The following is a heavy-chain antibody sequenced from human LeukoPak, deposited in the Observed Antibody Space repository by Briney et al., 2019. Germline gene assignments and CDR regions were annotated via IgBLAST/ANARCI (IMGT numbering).Heavy chain of an antibody. CDR1: GGTFSSYA. D-gene: IGHD3-3*02. J-gene: IGHJ4*02. Sequence: GASVKVSCKASGGTFSSYAISWVRQAPGQGLEWMGRIIPILGIANYAQKFQGRVTITADKSTSTAYMELSSLRSEDTAVYYCARWSFSKTFDYWGQGTLVTVSS. CDR3: ARWSFSKTFDY. V-gene: IGHV1-69*04. CDR2: IIPILGIA.